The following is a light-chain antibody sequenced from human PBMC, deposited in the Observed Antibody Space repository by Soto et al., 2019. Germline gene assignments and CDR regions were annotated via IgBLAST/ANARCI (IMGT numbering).Light chain of an antibody. J-gene: IGKJ5*01. Sequence: EIVMTQSPATLSVSPGQRATLSCRASESVSSHLAWYQQKPGQAPRLLIYGASTGATGIPTRFSGSGSGTDFTLTISSLEPEDFALYYCQQRNNWPPSITFGQGARLEIK. V-gene: IGKV3-15*01. CDR2: GAS. CDR1: ESVSSH. CDR3: QQRNNWPPSIT.